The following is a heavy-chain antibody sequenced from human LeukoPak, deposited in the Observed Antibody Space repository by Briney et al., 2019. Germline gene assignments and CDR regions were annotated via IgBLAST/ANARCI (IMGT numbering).Heavy chain of an antibody. J-gene: IGHJ6*03. CDR1: GGSISVHTYY. CDR3: ARARALRGQQLVGGTNPYYYYYYMDV. CDR2: VYYSGRT. D-gene: IGHD6-6*01. Sequence: SETLSLTCTVSGGSISVHTYYCAWIRQPPGRGLEWIGSVYYSGRTEYNPSLKSRVSISVDTSKNQFSLKLSSVTAADTAVYYCARARALRGQQLVGGTNPYYYYYYMDVWGKGTTVTVSS. V-gene: IGHV4-39*01.